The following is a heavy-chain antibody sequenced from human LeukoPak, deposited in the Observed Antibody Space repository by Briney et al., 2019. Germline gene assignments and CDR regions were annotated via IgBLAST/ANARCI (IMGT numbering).Heavy chain of an antibody. CDR2: ISAYNGNT. Sequence: GASVKVSCKASGYTFTSYGISWVRQAPGQGLEWMGWISAYNGNTNYAQKLQGRVTMTTDTSTSTAYMELRSLRSDDTAVYYCARDGRGYCSSTSCYGPLDYWGQGTLVTVSS. D-gene: IGHD2-2*01. V-gene: IGHV1-18*04. J-gene: IGHJ4*02. CDR1: GYTFTSYG. CDR3: ARDGRGYCSSTSCYGPLDY.